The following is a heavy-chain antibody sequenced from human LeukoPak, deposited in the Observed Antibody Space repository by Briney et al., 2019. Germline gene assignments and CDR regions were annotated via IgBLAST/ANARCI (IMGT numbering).Heavy chain of an antibody. CDR1: GGSISSYY. Sequence: SETLSLTCTVSGGSISSYYWSWIRQPPGKGLEWIGYIYYSGSTNYNPSLKSRVTISVDTSKNQFSLKLSSVTAADTAVYYCARGLNYVVYWGQGTLVTVSS. V-gene: IGHV4-59*01. CDR3: ARGLNYVVY. J-gene: IGHJ4*02. CDR2: IYYSGST. D-gene: IGHD3-10*02.